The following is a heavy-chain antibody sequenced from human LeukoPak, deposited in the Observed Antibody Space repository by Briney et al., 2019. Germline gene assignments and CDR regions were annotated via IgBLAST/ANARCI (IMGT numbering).Heavy chain of an antibody. V-gene: IGHV4-39*01. J-gene: IGHJ6*02. D-gene: IGHD2-2*01. CDR1: GGSIISSSYY. CDR3: ARHAVEPAARGYFYYYGMDV. CDR2: IYYSGTT. Sequence: SETLSLTCTVSGGSIISSSYYWVWIRQPPGKGLEWIGTIYYSGTTYYNVSLTSRVTISVDTSKDQFSLKLSSVTATDTAVYYCARHAVEPAARGYFYYYGMDVWGQGITVTVSS.